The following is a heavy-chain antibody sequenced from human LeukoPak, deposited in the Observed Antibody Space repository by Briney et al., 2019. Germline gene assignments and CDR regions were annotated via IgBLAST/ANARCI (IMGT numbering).Heavy chain of an antibody. CDR1: GGSISSYY. J-gene: IGHJ4*02. D-gene: IGHD3-22*01. CDR2: IYTSGST. CDR3: ARSGRGYYDSSGYYTALDY. V-gene: IGHV4-4*07. Sequence: SETLSLTCTVSGGSISSYYWSWIRQPAGKGLEWIGRIYTSGSTNYNPFLKSRVTMSVDTSKNQFSLKLSSVTAADTAVYYCARSGRGYYDSSGYYTALDYWGQGTLVTVSS.